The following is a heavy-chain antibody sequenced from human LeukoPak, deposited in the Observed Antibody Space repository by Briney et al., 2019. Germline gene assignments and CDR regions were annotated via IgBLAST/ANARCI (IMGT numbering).Heavy chain of an antibody. V-gene: IGHV1-8*01. CDR2: MNPNSGDT. J-gene: IGHJ6*03. CDR3: ARRRIAARPVYYYYMDV. D-gene: IGHD6-6*01. CDR1: GYTFTSYV. Sequence: ASVKVSCKASGYTFTSYVINWVRQATGQGLEWMGWMNPNSGDTGYAQKVQGRATMTRNTSISTAYMELSSLRSEDTAVYYCARRRIAARPVYYYYMDVWGKGTTVTVSS.